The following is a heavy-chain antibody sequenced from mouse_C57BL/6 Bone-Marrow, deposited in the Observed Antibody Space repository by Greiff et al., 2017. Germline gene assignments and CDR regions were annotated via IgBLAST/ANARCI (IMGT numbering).Heavy chain of an antibody. CDR3: ARSSGYAGAWFAY. Sequence: QVHVKQPGAELVKPGASVKMSCKASGYTFTSYWITWVKQRPGQGLEWIGDIYPGSGSTNYNEKFKSKATLTVDTSSSTAYMQLSSLTSEDSAVYYCARSSGYAGAWFAYWGQGTLVTVSA. CDR2: IYPGSGST. J-gene: IGHJ3*01. CDR1: GYTFTSYW. D-gene: IGHD2-2*01. V-gene: IGHV1-55*01.